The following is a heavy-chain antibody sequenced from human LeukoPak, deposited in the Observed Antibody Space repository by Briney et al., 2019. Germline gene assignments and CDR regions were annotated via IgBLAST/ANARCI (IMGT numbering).Heavy chain of an antibody. J-gene: IGHJ3*02. CDR3: AAGMVRGAPYAFDI. CDR1: GYTFTGYY. V-gene: IGHV1-2*02. CDR2: INPNSGGT. D-gene: IGHD3-10*01. Sequence: VASVTVSCKASGYTFTGYYMHWVRQAPGQGLEWMGWINPNSGGTNYAQKFQGRVTMTRDTSISTAYMELSRLRSDDTAVYYCAAGMVRGAPYAFDIWGQGTMVTVSS.